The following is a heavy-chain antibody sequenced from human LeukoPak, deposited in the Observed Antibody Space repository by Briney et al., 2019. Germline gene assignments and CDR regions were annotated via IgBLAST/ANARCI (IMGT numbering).Heavy chain of an antibody. J-gene: IGHJ4*02. Sequence: GGSLRLSCVASGFTFITYAMSWVRQAPGKGLEWVSSISGSGGSTYYADSVRGRFTISRDNSKNTMYLQMNSLRAEDTAVYYCAKPPGSGYDWSFDYWGQGTLVTVSS. CDR3: AKPPGSGYDWSFDY. CDR1: GFTFITYA. D-gene: IGHD5-12*01. CDR2: ISGSGGST. V-gene: IGHV3-23*01.